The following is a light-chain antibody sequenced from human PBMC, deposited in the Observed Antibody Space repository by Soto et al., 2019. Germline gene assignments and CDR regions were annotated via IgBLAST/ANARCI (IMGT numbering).Light chain of an antibody. CDR2: AAS. J-gene: IGKJ2*01. CDR1: QSISRF. Sequence: DIRMTQSPSSLSASVGDRVTLTCRASQSISRFLNWYQQKPGKAPKILISAASSLQSGVPSSFIGSGSGTDFTLTSSSLQPEDFATYYCQQTYSTPYTFGQGTKVEIK. CDR3: QQTYSTPYT. V-gene: IGKV1-39*01.